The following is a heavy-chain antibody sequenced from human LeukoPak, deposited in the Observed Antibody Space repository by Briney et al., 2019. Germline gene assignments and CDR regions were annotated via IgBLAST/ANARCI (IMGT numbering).Heavy chain of an antibody. CDR1: GGSISSYY. J-gene: IGHJ6*03. Sequence: SETLSLTCTVSGGSISSYYWSWIRQPPGKGLEWIGYIYYSGSTNYNSSLKSRVTISVDTSKNQFSLKLSSVTAADTAVYYCARGGAMGTYYYYMDVWGKGTTVTISS. V-gene: IGHV4-59*01. D-gene: IGHD1-1*01. CDR2: IYYSGST. CDR3: ARGGAMGTYYYYMDV.